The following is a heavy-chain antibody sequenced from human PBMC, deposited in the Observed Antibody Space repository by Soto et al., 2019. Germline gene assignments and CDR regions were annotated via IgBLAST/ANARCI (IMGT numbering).Heavy chain of an antibody. V-gene: IGHV4-31*03. CDR2: IYYSGST. D-gene: IGHD6-25*01. CDR3: ARESGGYDSSTRYGLDV. J-gene: IGHJ6*02. Sequence: SETLSLTCSVSGGSISSVDHYWTWIRQQPGKGLEWIGYIYYSGSTDYNPSLKSRVTMSVDRSKNQFSLNLSSVTAADTAIYYCARESGGYDSSTRYGLDVWGQGTTVTVSS. CDR1: GGSISSVDHY.